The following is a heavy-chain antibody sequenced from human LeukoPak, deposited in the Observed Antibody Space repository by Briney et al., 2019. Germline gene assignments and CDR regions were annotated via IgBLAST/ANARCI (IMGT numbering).Heavy chain of an antibody. Sequence: SETLSLTCAVSGGSISSSNWWSWVRQPPGKGLEWIGEIYHSGSTNYNPSLKSRVTISVDKSKNQFSLKLSSVTAADTAVYYCAREFDSSGYDAFDIWGQGTMVTVSS. CDR1: GGSISSSNW. V-gene: IGHV4-4*02. CDR3: AREFDSSGYDAFDI. D-gene: IGHD6-19*01. CDR2: IYHSGST. J-gene: IGHJ3*02.